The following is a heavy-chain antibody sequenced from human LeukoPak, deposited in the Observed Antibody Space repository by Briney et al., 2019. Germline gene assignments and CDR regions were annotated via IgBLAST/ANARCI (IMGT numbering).Heavy chain of an antibody. J-gene: IGHJ4*02. V-gene: IGHV5-51*01. CDR2: SYPGDSDT. D-gene: IGHD3-10*01. Sequence: GESLKISCKGSGYSFTSYWIGWVRQMPGKGLEWMGISYPGDSDTRYSPSFQGQVTISADKSISTAYLQWSSLKASDTAMYYCASHYYGSGSYGGYFDYWGQGTLVTVSS. CDR1: GYSFTSYW. CDR3: ASHYYGSGSYGGYFDY.